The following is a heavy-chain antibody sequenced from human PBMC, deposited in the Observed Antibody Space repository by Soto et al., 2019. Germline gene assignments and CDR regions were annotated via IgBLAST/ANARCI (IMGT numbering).Heavy chain of an antibody. Sequence: QVHLVQSGAEVKKPGASVKVSCKGSGYAFTTYGITWVRQTPGQGLEWMGWISAHNGNTTYVQKLQGRVTVTRDTSTSPAYMELRSLRPDDTAVYSCARGRYGDYWGQGALVTVSS. CDR2: ISAHNGNT. V-gene: IGHV1-18*01. D-gene: IGHD1-1*01. CDR3: ARGRYGDY. J-gene: IGHJ4*02. CDR1: GYAFTTYG.